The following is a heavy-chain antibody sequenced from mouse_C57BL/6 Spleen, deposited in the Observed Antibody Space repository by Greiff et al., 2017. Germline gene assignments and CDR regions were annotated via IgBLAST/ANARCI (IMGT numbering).Heavy chain of an antibody. CDR3: AVYYDWGDYYAMDY. CDR2: IYPGDGDT. CDR1: GYAFSSSW. D-gene: IGHD2-4*01. V-gene: IGHV1-82*01. Sequence: VQLQESGPELVKPGASVKISCKASGYAFSSSWMNWVKQRPGKGLEWIGRIYPGDGDTNYNGKFKGKATLTADKSSSTAYMQLSSLTSEDSAVYFCAVYYDWGDYYAMDYWGQGTSGTVSS. J-gene: IGHJ4*01.